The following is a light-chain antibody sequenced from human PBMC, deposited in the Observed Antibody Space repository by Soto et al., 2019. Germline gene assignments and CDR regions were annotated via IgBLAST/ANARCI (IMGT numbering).Light chain of an antibody. CDR2: LNSDGSL. CDR1: SVHSSYA. CDR3: QTWGTGIHVV. V-gene: IGLV4-69*01. J-gene: IGLJ2*01. Sequence: QPVLTQSPSASASLGASVKLTCTLSSVHSSYAIAWHQQQPERGPRYLMRLNSDGSLTKGDGIPDRFSGSSSGAERYLTISSLQSEDEADYYCQTWGTGIHVVFGGGTKVTVL.